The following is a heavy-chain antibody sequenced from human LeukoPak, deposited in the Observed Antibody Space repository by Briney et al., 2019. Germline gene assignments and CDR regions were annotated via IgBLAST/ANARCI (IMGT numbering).Heavy chain of an antibody. J-gene: IGHJ4*02. V-gene: IGHV3-7*01. D-gene: IGHD6-13*01. CDR1: GFSFSSYS. CDR2: LNKDGSET. Sequence: GGSLRLSCVVSGFSFSSYSMIWVRQAPGKGLQWVANLNKDGSETKSVDSVKGRFTISRDTAKSSLYLQMNTLRVEDTAVYYCARGPHTGYGTSWFDYWGQGTLVTVSS. CDR3: ARGPHTGYGTSWFDY.